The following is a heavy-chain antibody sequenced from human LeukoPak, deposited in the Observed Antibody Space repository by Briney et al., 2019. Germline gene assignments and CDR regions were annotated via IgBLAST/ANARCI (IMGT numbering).Heavy chain of an antibody. Sequence: LETLSLTCTVSSGSINTYYWSWIRQPAGKGLEWIGRFSTSGSTNYNPSLKSRVTMSIDTSKNQFSLKLSSVTAADTAVYYCAGFASGSNWSYFDYWGQGTLVTVSS. CDR2: FSTSGST. V-gene: IGHV4-4*07. CDR1: SGSINTYY. CDR3: AGFASGSNWSYFDY. D-gene: IGHD6-13*01. J-gene: IGHJ4*02.